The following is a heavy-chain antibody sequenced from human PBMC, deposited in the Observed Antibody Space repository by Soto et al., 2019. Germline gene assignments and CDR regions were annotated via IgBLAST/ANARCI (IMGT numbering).Heavy chain of an antibody. J-gene: IGHJ5*02. CDR1: GGSISSGDYY. D-gene: IGHD6-6*01. CDR2: IYHSGST. V-gene: IGHV4-30-4*01. Sequence: QVQLQESGPGLVKPSQTLSLTCTVSGGSISSGDYYWSWIRQPPGKGLEWIGYIYHSGSTYYNPPLKSRVSTXVXSSKNQFSLKLSSVTAVDTAVYYCARERPDGARLDPWGQGTLVTVSS. CDR3: ARERPDGARLDP.